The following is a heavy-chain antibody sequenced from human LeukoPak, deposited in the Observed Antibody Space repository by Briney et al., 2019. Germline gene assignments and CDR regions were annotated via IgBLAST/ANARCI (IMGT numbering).Heavy chain of an antibody. J-gene: IGHJ4*02. CDR3: ASVACSAVTCFGFLFFDY. CDR2: IKQDGTEK. Sequence: GGSLRLSCAASEFTFSWYWMSWVSQAPGEGLEWVAHIKQDGTEKYYVDSVKGRFTISRDNAKNSLFLQMNSLRAEDTAVYYCASVACSAVTCFGFLFFDYWGQGTLVTVSS. V-gene: IGHV3-7*01. D-gene: IGHD2-15*01. CDR1: EFTFSWYW.